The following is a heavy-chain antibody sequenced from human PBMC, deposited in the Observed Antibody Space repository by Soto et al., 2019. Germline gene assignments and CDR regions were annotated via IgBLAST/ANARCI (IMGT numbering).Heavy chain of an antibody. J-gene: IGHJ6*02. Sequence: GASVKVSCKASGGTFSSYAISWVRQAPGRGLEWMGGIIPIFGTANYAQKFQGRVTITADESTSTAYMELRSLRSEDTAVYYCASTALSLAEPRRDYYGMDVWGQGTTVTVSS. CDR3: ASTALSLAEPRRDYYGMDV. V-gene: IGHV1-69*13. D-gene: IGHD4-17*01. CDR1: GGTFSSYA. CDR2: IIPIFGTA.